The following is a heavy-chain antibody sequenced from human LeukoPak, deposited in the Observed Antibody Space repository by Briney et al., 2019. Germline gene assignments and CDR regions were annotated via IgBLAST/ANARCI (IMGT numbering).Heavy chain of an antibody. Sequence: SETLSLTCSVSGGSISSYYWIWIRQPPGKGVEWIGYIYYSGSTNHNPSLESRVTISVDTSKHQFSLKLSSVTAADTAVYCCARRKGSSGYMSIWGQGTMVTVSS. V-gene: IGHV4-59*01. D-gene: IGHD3-22*01. CDR3: ARRKGSSGYMSI. J-gene: IGHJ3*02. CDR1: GGSISSYY. CDR2: IYYSGST.